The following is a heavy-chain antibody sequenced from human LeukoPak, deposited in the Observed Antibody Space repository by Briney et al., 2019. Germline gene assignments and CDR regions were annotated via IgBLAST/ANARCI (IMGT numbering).Heavy chain of an antibody. V-gene: IGHV3-11*04. CDR1: GFSFSDYY. CDR2: ISSSSSAK. D-gene: IGHD3-22*01. CDR3: ARGVITNFDY. J-gene: IGHJ4*02. Sequence: PGGSLRLSCAASGFSFSDYYMSWIRQAPGKGPEWVAFISSSSSAKYRADSVKGRFTISRDNAKNSLYLQMNSLRAEDTAVYYCARGVITNFDYWGQGTLVTVSS.